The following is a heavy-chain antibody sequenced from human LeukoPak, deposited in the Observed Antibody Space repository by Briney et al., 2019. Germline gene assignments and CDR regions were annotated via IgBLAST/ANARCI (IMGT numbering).Heavy chain of an antibody. J-gene: IGHJ4*02. Sequence: PGGSLRLSCAASGFTFSDYYMSWIRQAPGKGLEWVSYISSSGSTIYYADSVKGRFTISRDNAKNSLYLQMNSLRAEDTAVYYCAREEGATAMAEAYCFDYWGQGTLVTVSS. D-gene: IGHD5-18*01. V-gene: IGHV3-11*01. CDR2: ISSSGSTI. CDR3: AREEGATAMAEAYCFDY. CDR1: GFTFSDYY.